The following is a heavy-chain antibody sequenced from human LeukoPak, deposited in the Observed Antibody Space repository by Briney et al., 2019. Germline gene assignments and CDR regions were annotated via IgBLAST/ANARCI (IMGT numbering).Heavy chain of an antibody. D-gene: IGHD3-22*01. CDR2: IYPGDSDT. CDR3: ACSVDSSGYSYYFDY. Sequence: GESLKISCKGSGYSFTSYWIGWVRQMPGKGLEWMGIIYPGDSDTRYSPSFQGQATISADKSISTAYLQWSSLKASDTAMYYCACSVDSSGYSYYFDYWGQGTLVTVSS. V-gene: IGHV5-51*01. CDR1: GYSFTSYW. J-gene: IGHJ4*02.